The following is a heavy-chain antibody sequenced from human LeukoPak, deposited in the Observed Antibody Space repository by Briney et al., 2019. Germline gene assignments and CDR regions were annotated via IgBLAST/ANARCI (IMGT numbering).Heavy chain of an antibody. CDR3: ANSGPKIY. V-gene: IGHV3-30*02. J-gene: IGHJ4*02. D-gene: IGHD6-19*01. Sequence: PGGSLRLSGSAGGFTCSSYGMLWVRQAPGKGREGVAFIRYDGSNKYYADSVKGRFTISRYKSKNTLYLQMNSLRAEETAVYYCANSGPKIYWGQGTLVTVSS. CDR2: IRYDGSNK. CDR1: GFTCSSYG.